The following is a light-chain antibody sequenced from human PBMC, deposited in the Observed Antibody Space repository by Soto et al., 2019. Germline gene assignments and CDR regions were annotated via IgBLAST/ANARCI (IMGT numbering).Light chain of an antibody. V-gene: IGLV1-47*01. CDR1: RPNIGSNY. CDR3: AAWDDSLSGLV. J-gene: IGLJ2*01. CDR2: KNN. Sequence: QSVLTQPPSASGTPGQRVTISCSGSRPNIGSNYVYWFQQLPGTAPKVLIYKNNQRPSGVPDRLPGSKSGTSASLAISGLRSEDEADYYCAAWDDSLSGLVFGGGTKVTVL.